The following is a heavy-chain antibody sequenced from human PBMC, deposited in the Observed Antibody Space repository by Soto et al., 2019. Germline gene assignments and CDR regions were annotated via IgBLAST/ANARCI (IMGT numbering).Heavy chain of an antibody. D-gene: IGHD6-19*01. Sequence: LRLSCAASGFTFSSYSMNWVRQAPGKGLEWVSYITPSSDTIYYADSVKGRFTISRDNGKNSLYLQMNSLRDEDTAVYYCARDIGSGWYYFDYWGQGNMVTVSS. J-gene: IGHJ4*02. CDR3: ARDIGSGWYYFDY. V-gene: IGHV3-48*02. CDR1: GFTFSSYS. CDR2: ITPSSDTI.